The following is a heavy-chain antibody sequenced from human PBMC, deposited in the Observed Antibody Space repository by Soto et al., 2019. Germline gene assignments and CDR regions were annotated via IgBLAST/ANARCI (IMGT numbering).Heavy chain of an antibody. J-gene: IGHJ4*02. CDR2: ISSSGSTI. CDR3: ARVGDYYGSGSYYQPDYFDY. Sequence: EVQLVESGGGLVQPGGSVRLSCAASGFTLSSYEMNWVRQAPGKGLEWVSYISSSGSTIYYADSVKGRFTISRDNAKNSLHLQMNSLRAEDTAVYYCARVGDYYGSGSYYQPDYFDYWGQGTLVTVSS. V-gene: IGHV3-48*03. CDR1: GFTLSSYE. D-gene: IGHD3-10*01.